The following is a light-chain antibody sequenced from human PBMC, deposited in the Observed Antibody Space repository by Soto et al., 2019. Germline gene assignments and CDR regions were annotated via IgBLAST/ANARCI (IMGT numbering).Light chain of an antibody. J-gene: IGKJ1*01. CDR2: AAS. V-gene: IGKV1-6*01. Sequence: AIQLTQSPSSLSASVGDRVTITCLASQGIRSALGWYKQKPGKVPKLLSYAASTLQSGVPSRFRGSGFGTDFTLTINSLQPEDFATYYCLLDYAYFWAFGQGTKVDIK. CDR3: LLDYAYFWA. CDR1: QGIRSA.